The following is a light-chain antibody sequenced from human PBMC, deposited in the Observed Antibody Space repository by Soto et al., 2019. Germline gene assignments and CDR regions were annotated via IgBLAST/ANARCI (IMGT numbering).Light chain of an antibody. V-gene: IGKV1-33*01. Sequence: DIQLPQSPPALSASVGDRVSITCQASLDIRNYLNWYQHKPGRAPQLLIYNTYNLETGVPSRFGGSASGTNFSFIITGLQPEDVATYYCQQYENHPYTFGQGTQLEI. J-gene: IGKJ2*01. CDR3: QQYENHPYT. CDR2: NTY. CDR1: LDIRNY.